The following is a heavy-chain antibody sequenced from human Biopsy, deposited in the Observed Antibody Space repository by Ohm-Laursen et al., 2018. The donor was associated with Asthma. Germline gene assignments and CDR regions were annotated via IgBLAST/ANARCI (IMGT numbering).Heavy chain of an antibody. V-gene: IGHV4-59*01. CDR1: GVSISSDY. J-gene: IGHJ4*02. CDR3: ARGISRVTGLFDHFDS. CDR2: IYYSGST. D-gene: IGHD2-21*02. Sequence: TLSLTCTVSGVSISSDYWSWNRQPPGKGLEWIGHIYYSGSTNCQPSLKSRVTISVDTSKNQFSLKLRSVTAADAAVYYCARGISRVTGLFDHFDSWGQGTLVTVSS.